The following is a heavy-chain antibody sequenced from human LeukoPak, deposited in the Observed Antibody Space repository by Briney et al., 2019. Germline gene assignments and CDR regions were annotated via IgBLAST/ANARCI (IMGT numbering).Heavy chain of an antibody. CDR3: ARRVLRGAFDI. CDR2: IYYSGST. J-gene: IGHJ3*02. V-gene: IGHV4-59*08. Sequence: SETLSLTCADSGGSISRYYWRGLRQPPGKGLEWIGYIYYSGSTNYNPSLKSRVTISVDTSKNQFSLKLSSVTAADTAVYYCARRVLRGAFDIWGQGTMVTVSS. CDR1: GGSISRYY.